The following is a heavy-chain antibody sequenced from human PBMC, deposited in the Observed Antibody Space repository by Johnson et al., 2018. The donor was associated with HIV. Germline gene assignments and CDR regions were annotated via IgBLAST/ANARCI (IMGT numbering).Heavy chain of an antibody. J-gene: IGHJ3*02. CDR2: ISWNSGSI. CDR3: AKDKASATPYLSSGWYGGAFDM. D-gene: IGHD6-19*01. Sequence: EVQLVESGGGLVQSGGSLRLSCAASGFTFSDHYMNWVRQAPGKGLEWVSGISWNSGSIGYADSVKGRFTISRDNAKNSLYLQMNSLRAEDTALYYCAKDKASATPYLSSGWYGGAFDMRGRGTMVTVSS. V-gene: IGHV3-9*01. CDR1: GFTFSDHY.